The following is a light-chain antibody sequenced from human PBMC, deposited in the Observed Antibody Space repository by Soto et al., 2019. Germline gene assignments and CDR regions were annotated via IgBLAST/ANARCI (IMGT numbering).Light chain of an antibody. CDR1: QGISSY. CDR2: TAS. CDR3: QQFNNSPQT. J-gene: IGKJ1*01. V-gene: IGKV1-9*01. Sequence: PLSETARGRSASVVDIVIIICRASQGISSYLAWYQQKPGKAPKLLISTASTLQSGVPSRFSGSGSGTEFTLTISSLQPEDFATYYCQQFNNSPQTFAEG.